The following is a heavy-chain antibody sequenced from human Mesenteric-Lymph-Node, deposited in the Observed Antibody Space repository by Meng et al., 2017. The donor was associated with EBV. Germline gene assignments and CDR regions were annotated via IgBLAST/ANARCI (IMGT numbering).Heavy chain of an antibody. Sequence: QVQLQEPGPGLIKSSQPLSLTCAVSGGSISSGGYYWSWIRRSPGKGLEWIGYIYFTGSTYYNPSLKSRATISVDTSKNQFSLKLSSVTAADTAVYYCARVMDADDDFDIWGQGTLVTVSS. CDR2: IYFTGST. D-gene: IGHD2-2*01. J-gene: IGHJ3*02. CDR1: GGSISSGGYY. V-gene: IGHV4-30-4*01. CDR3: ARVMDADDDFDI.